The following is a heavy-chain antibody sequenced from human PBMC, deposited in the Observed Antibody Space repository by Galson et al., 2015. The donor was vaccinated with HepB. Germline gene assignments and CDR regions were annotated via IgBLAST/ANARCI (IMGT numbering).Heavy chain of an antibody. V-gene: IGHV3-74*01. J-gene: IGHJ4*02. CDR3: ATLYAYSNYFDY. CDR1: GLTFGSSL. CDR2: INSDGRSI. D-gene: IGHD2-8*01. Sequence: SLRLSCAASGLTFGSSLMHWVRQVPGKEPVWVSYINSDGRSINYADSVKGRFTISRDNPKNMLYLQMNNLRAEDTAIYYCATLYAYSNYFDYWGQGTLVTVSS.